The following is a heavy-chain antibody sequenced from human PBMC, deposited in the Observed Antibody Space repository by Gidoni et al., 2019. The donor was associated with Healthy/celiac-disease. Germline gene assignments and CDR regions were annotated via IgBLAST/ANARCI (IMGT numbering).Heavy chain of an antibody. CDR2: INHSGST. D-gene: IGHD1-26*01. V-gene: IGHV4-34*01. Sequence: QVQLQQRGAGLLKPSETLSLTCAVYGGSFSGYYWRWIRQPPGKGLEWIGEINHSGSTNYNPSLKSRVTISVDTSKNQFSLKLSSVTAADTAVYYCARVGGVYYYYYYGMDVWGQGTTVTVSS. J-gene: IGHJ6*02. CDR1: GGSFSGYY. CDR3: ARVGGVYYYYYYGMDV.